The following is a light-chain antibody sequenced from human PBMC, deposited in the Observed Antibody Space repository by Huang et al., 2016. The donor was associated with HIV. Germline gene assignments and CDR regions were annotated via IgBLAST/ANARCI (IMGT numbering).Light chain of an antibody. V-gene: IGKV1-39*01. CDR3: QQSYYFPRT. Sequence: DIQMTQSPSSLSASVGARVTITCRASQRIDAYLNWYQCKSGRAPKLLIFATSVLQGGVPSRFSGSRSGTTFTLTISSLQPQDFATYFCQQSYYFPRTFGQGTKVEMK. CDR1: QRIDAY. CDR2: ATS. J-gene: IGKJ2*01.